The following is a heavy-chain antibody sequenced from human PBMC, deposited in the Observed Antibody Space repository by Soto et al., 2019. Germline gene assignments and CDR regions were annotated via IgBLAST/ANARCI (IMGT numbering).Heavy chain of an antibody. V-gene: IGHV4-4*02. CDR2: IYHSGST. Sequence: SETLSLTCAVSGGSISSSNWWSWVRQPPGKGLEWIGEIYHSGSTNYNPSLKSRVTISVDKSKNQFSLKLSSVTAADTAVYYCALHGVGYSYGSGDYWGQGTLVTVSS. CDR1: GGSISSSNW. D-gene: IGHD5-18*01. CDR3: ALHGVGYSYGSGDY. J-gene: IGHJ4*02.